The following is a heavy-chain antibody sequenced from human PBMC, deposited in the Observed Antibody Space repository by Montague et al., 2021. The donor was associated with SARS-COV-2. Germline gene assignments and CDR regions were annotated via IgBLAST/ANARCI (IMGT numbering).Heavy chain of an antibody. Sequence: SETLSLTCTVSGGSISSSSYYWGWIRQPPGKGLEWIGSIYYSGSTYYNPSLKSRVTISADTSKNQFSLKLSSVTAAGTAVYYCARFPTSYYYDSKAAPATPDAFDIWGQGAMVTVSS. V-gene: IGHV4-39*01. CDR3: ARFPTSYYYDSKAAPATPDAFDI. CDR2: IYYSGST. J-gene: IGHJ3*02. CDR1: GGSISSSSYY. D-gene: IGHD3-22*01.